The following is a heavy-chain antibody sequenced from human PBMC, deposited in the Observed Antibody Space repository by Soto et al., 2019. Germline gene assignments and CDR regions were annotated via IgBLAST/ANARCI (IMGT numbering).Heavy chain of an antibody. J-gene: IGHJ4*02. CDR1: RFTFSSYA. CDR3: AKDYGDSYYFDY. D-gene: IGHD4-17*01. Sequence: EVQLLESGGGLVQPGGSLRLSCAASRFTFSSYAMSWVRQAPGKGLEWVSAISGSGGSTYYADSVKGRFTISRDNSKNTLYLQMNSLRAEDTAVYYCAKDYGDSYYFDYWGQGTLVTVSS. CDR2: ISGSGGST. V-gene: IGHV3-23*01.